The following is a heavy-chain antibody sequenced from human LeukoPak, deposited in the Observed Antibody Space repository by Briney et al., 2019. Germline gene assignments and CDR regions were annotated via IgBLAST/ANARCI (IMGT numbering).Heavy chain of an antibody. V-gene: IGHV4-39*01. J-gene: IGHJ5*02. D-gene: IGHD6-6*01. CDR1: GGSISSSSYY. CDR2: IYYSGTT. Sequence: SETLSLTCTVSGGSISSSSYYWGWIRQPPGKGLEWIGNIYYSGTTYYNPSLKSRVTISADTPKNQFSLKVSSVTAADTAVYHGGSFYSSSPGPGSAPGGQGPLVPVP. CDR3: GSFYSSSPGPGSAP.